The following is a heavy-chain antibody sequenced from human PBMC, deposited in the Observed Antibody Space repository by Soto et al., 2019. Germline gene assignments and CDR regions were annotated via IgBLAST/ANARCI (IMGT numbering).Heavy chain of an antibody. D-gene: IGHD4-17*01. Sequence: QVQLQESGPGLVKPSETLSLTCTVSGGSISSYYWSCIRQPPGKGLEWIGYIYYSGSTNYNPSLKIRVTISVDTSKNQFSLKRSAVTAADTAVYYCARGTTVPTVWFDPWGQGTLVTVSS. CDR2: IYYSGST. J-gene: IGHJ5*02. V-gene: IGHV4-59*01. CDR3: ARGTTVPTVWFDP. CDR1: GGSISSYY.